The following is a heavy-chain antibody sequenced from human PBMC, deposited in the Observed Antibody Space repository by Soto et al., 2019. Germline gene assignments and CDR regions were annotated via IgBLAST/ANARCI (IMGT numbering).Heavy chain of an antibody. CDR2: IGTAGDT. CDR3: ARVGGNVAFDY. J-gene: IGHJ4*02. Sequence: EVQLVESGGGLLQPGGSLRLSCAAPGFTFSSYDMHWVRQATGKGLEWVSAIGTAGDTYNPGSVKGRFTISRENAKNSLYLQMNSLRAEDTAVYYCARVGGNVAFDYWGQGTLVTVSS. V-gene: IGHV3-13*01. CDR1: GFTFSSYD. D-gene: IGHD2-15*01.